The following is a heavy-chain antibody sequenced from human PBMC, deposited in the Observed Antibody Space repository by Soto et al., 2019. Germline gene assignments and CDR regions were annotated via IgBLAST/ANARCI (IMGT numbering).Heavy chain of an antibody. D-gene: IGHD2-15*01. CDR3: ARASRRHLLLLYYYYCMDV. CDR1: GFTFSDDY. CDR2: ISSSGSTI. Sequence: GGSLRLSCAASGFTFSDDYMSWIRQAPGAGLEWVSYISSSGSTIYCADSVKGRFTISRDNAKNSLYLQMNSLRAEDTAVYYCARASRRHLLLLYYYYCMDVWGKGTTVTVSS. J-gene: IGHJ6*03. V-gene: IGHV3-11*01.